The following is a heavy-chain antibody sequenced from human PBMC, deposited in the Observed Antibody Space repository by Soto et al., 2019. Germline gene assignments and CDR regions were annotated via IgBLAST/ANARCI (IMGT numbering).Heavy chain of an antibody. V-gene: IGHV2-5*01. D-gene: IGHD1-26*01. Sequence: QITLKESGPTLVNPTQTLTLTCTFSGFSLSTTGVGVGWIRQPPGKALEWLALIYWNDDRRYSPSLKSRLTITTDTSKNHVVLTMTNMDPVDTATYYCAHSASVPCCYYFDYWGQGTLVTVSS. J-gene: IGHJ4*02. CDR3: AHSASVPCCYYFDY. CDR2: IYWNDDR. CDR1: GFSLSTTGVG.